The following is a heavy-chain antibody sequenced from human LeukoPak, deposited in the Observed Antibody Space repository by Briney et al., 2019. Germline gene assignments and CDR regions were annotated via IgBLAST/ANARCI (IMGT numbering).Heavy chain of an antibody. CDR1: GFTFSSYS. J-gene: IGHJ4*02. CDR2: ISYDGSNK. D-gene: IGHD6-6*01. Sequence: PGGSLRLSCAASGFTFSSYSMNWVRQAPGKGLEWVAVISYDGSNKYYADSVKGRFTISRDNSKNTLYLQMNSLRAEDTAVYYCSSTLNTAAAFDYWGQGTLVTVSS. CDR3: SSTLNTAAAFDY. V-gene: IGHV3-30-3*01.